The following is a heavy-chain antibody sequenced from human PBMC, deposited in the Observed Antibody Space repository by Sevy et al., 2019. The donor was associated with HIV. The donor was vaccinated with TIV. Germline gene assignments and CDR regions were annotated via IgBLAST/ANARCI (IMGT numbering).Heavy chain of an antibody. D-gene: IGHD3-3*01. J-gene: IGHJ5*02. CDR2: IYWDDDK. Sequence: SGPTLVKPTQTLTLTCTFSGFSLSSNGMGVGWFRQPPGKALEWLALIYWDDDKRYSPSLKSRLSITKDTSKNQVVLSMTNVDPLDTATYYCAHRPSVTTFGVVIDWFDPWGQGTLVTVSS. V-gene: IGHV2-5*02. CDR1: GFSLSSNGMG. CDR3: AHRPSVTTFGVVIDWFDP.